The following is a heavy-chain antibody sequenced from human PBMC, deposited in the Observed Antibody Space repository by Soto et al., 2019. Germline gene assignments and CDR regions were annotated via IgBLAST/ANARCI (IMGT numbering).Heavy chain of an antibody. Sequence: SVKVSCKASGVTFSSYAISWVRQAPGQGLEWMGGIIPIFGTANYAQKFQGRVTITADESTSTAYMELSSLRSEDTAVYYCARGVAAAGSPVSWGQGTLVTVSS. CDR2: IIPIFGTA. CDR1: GVTFSSYA. D-gene: IGHD6-13*01. V-gene: IGHV1-69*13. CDR3: ARGVAAAGSPVS. J-gene: IGHJ5*02.